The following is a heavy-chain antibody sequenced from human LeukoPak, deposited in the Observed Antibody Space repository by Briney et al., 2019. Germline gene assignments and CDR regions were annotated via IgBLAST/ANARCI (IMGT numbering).Heavy chain of an antibody. J-gene: IGHJ4*02. CDR3: ARIAYDFWSGFDY. V-gene: IGHV4-39*01. CDR1: GGSISSRSYY. D-gene: IGHD3-3*01. CDR2: IYYSGST. Sequence: SETLSLTCTVSGGSISSRSYYWGWIRQPPGKGLEWIGSIYYSGSTYYNPSLKSRVTISVDTSKNQFSLKLSSVTAADTAVYYCARIAYDFWSGFDYWGQGTLVTVSS.